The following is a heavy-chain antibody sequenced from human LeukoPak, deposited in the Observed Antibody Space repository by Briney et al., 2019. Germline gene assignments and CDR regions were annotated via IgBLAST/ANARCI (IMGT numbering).Heavy chain of an antibody. D-gene: IGHD4-11*01. V-gene: IGHV3-7*01. CDR3: ARDRGYSNFDY. Sequence: GGSLRLSCAASGFTFSSYAMSWVRQAPGKGLEWVANMNEDGSEKYYVDSVKGRFTISRDNAQDSLYLQMNSLRAEDTAVYYCARDRGYSNFDYWGQGTLLTVSS. CDR1: GFTFSSYA. CDR2: MNEDGSEK. J-gene: IGHJ4*02.